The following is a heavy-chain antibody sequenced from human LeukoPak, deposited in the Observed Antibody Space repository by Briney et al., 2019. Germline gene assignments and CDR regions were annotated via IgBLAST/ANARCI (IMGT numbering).Heavy chain of an antibody. J-gene: IGHJ6*04. V-gene: IGHV4-34*01. CDR2: INHSGTT. CDR3: ARGLRLPSRSSPAVPHV. Sequence: SETLSLTCAVYGGSFSDYYWNWIRQPPGKGLEWIGEINHSGTTNYNPSLKSRVTISVDTSKNQSSLRLSAVTAADTAVYHCARGLRLPSRSSPAVPHVWGKGTTVTVSA. D-gene: IGHD2-2*01. CDR1: GGSFSDYY.